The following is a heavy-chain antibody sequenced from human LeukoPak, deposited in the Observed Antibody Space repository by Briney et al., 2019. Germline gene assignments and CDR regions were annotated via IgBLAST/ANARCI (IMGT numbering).Heavy chain of an antibody. CDR3: ARSIAVVGTFYFDY. CDR1: GYSISSGYY. CDR2: IYHSGST. D-gene: IGHD6-19*01. V-gene: IGHV4-38-2*01. J-gene: IGHJ4*02. Sequence: PSETLSLTCAVSGYSISSGYYWVWIRQPPGKGLEWTGTIYHSGSTYYNPSLKSRVTKSVDTSKNQFSLKLSSVTAADTAVYYCARSIAVVGTFYFDYWGQGTLVTVSS.